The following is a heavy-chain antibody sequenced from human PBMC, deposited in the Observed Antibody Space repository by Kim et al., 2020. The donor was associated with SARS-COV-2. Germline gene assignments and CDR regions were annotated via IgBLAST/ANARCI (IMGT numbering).Heavy chain of an antibody. CDR3: ARGGGSTVDFDF. CDR2: IWYDGSNK. V-gene: IGHV3-33*01. CDR1: GFTFSGYG. J-gene: IGHJ4*02. D-gene: IGHD2-15*01. Sequence: GGSLRLSCAASGFTFSGYGMHWVHQAPGKGLEWVAVIWYDGSNKYYADSVKGRFTISRDNPKNTLYLQMNSLRAEDTAVYYCARGGGSTVDFDFWGQGTL.